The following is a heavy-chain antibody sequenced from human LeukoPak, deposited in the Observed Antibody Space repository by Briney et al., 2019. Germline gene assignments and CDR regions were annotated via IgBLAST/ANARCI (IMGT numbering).Heavy chain of an antibody. Sequence: PGGSLRLSCAASGFTVSSNYMSWVRQAPGKGLEWVSVIYSGGSTYYADSVKGRFTISRDNAKNSLYLQMNSLRAEDTAVYYCARGLLWFGTTPMDVWGKGTTVTVSS. CDR3: ARGLLWFGTTPMDV. V-gene: IGHV3-66*01. D-gene: IGHD3-10*01. J-gene: IGHJ6*03. CDR1: GFTVSSNY. CDR2: IYSGGST.